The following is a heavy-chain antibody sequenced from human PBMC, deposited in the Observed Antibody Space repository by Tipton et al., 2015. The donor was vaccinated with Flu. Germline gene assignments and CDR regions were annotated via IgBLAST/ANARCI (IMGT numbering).Heavy chain of an antibody. CDR2: IDSGGSDT. CDR3: ARDWGGMAV. D-gene: IGHD3-16*01. J-gene: IGHJ6*02. CDR1: GFSSSNYW. Sequence: SLRLSCATSGFSSSNYWMNWVRQAPGKGLVWVSHIDSGGSDTNYADSVKGRFTISRDNAKNTLFLQMNSLRDEDTGVYFCARDWGGMAVWGQGTTVTVSS. V-gene: IGHV3-74*01.